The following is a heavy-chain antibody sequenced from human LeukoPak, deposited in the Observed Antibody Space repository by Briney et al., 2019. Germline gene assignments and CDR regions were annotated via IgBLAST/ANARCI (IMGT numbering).Heavy chain of an antibody. Sequence: ASVKVSCKASGGTFSSYAISWVRQAPGQGLEWMGRIIPILGIANYAQKFQGRVTITADKSTSTAYMELSSLRSEDTAVYYCARGTSRFGESHLDYWGQGTLVTVSS. CDR2: IIPILGIA. J-gene: IGHJ4*02. CDR1: GGTFSSYA. V-gene: IGHV1-69*04. D-gene: IGHD3-10*01. CDR3: ARGTSRFGESHLDY.